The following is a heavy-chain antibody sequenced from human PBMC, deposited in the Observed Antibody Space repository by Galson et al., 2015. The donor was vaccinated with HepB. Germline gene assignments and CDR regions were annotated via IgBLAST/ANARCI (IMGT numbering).Heavy chain of an antibody. CDR3: ARATLGWFDP. Sequence: SLRLSCAASGFTFNDYYMSWIRQAPGKGLEWVSSISGSGDTTRFYADSVKGRFTISRDNTKNSLYLQMTSLRADDTAGYYCARATLGWFDPWGQGTLVTVSS. J-gene: IGHJ5*02. V-gene: IGHV3-11*01. CDR2: ISGSGDTTR. CDR1: GFTFNDYY. D-gene: IGHD2/OR15-2a*01.